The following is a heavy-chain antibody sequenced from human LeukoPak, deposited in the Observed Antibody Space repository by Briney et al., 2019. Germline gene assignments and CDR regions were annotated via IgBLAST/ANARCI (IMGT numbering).Heavy chain of an antibody. J-gene: IGHJ3*02. Sequence: ASVKVSCKASGYTFTSYDINWVRQATGQGLEWMGWMNPNSGNTGYAQKFQGRVTMTRNTSISTAYMELSSLRSEDTAVYYCARAGSGSYLPDDAFDIWGQGTMVTVSS. V-gene: IGHV1-8*01. CDR3: ARAGSGSYLPDDAFDI. CDR1: GYTFTSYD. D-gene: IGHD1-26*01. CDR2: MNPNSGNT.